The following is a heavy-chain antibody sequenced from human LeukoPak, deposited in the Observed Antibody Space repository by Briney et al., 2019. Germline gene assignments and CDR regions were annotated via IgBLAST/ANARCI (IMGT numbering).Heavy chain of an antibody. CDR2: ISSSGSTI. V-gene: IGHV3-48*03. CDR1: GFTFSSYE. D-gene: IGHD5-12*01. J-gene: IGHJ6*03. CDR3: ARGRGYYYYYYMDV. Sequence: WGSLRLSCAASGFTFSSYEMNWVRQVPGKGLEWVSYISSSGSTIYYADSVKGRFTISRDNSKNTLYLQMNSLRAEDTAVYYCARGRGYYYYYYMDVWGKGTTVTISS.